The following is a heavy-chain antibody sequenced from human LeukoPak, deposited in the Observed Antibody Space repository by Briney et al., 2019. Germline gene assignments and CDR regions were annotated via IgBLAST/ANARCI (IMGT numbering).Heavy chain of an antibody. CDR1: GFTFSSYS. J-gene: IGHJ6*03. D-gene: IGHD6-13*01. V-gene: IGHV3-48*01. CDR2: ISSSSTI. Sequence: GGSLRLSCAASGFTFSSYSMNWVRQAPGKGLEWVSYISSSSTIYYADSVKGRFTISRDNAKNSLYLQMNSLRAEDTAVYYCARGGSSWDSYYYYYMDVWGKGTTVTVSS. CDR3: ARGGSSWDSYYYYYMDV.